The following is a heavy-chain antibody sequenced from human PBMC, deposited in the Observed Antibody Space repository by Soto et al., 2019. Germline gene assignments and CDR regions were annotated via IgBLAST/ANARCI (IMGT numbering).Heavy chain of an antibody. CDR1: GGSISSYY. CDR2: IYYSGST. D-gene: IGHD1-26*01. V-gene: IGHV4-59*01. J-gene: IGHJ6*02. Sequence: SETLSLTCTVSGGSISSYYWSWSRQPSGKGLEWIGYIYYSGSTTYNPSLKSRVTISVDTSKNQFSLKLSSVTAADTAVYYCARDGAIVGATSYYYGMDVWGQGTTVTVSS. CDR3: ARDGAIVGATSYYYGMDV.